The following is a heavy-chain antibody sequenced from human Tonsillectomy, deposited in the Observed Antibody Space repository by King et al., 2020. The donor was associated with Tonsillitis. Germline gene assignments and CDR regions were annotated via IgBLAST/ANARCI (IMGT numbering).Heavy chain of an antibody. Sequence: VQLVESGGGWVQPGGSLRLSCAASGFAFSGYSMNWVRQASGKGLEWVSYTSSSSRTIYYADSVKGRFTVSRDNAKNLLYLQMSSLRADDTAVYYCATLARSPTPVTQYPLFDDWGPGTLVTVSA. V-gene: IGHV3-48*01. J-gene: IGHJ4*02. CDR3: ATLARSPTPVTQYPLFDD. D-gene: IGHD4-23*01. CDR1: GFAFSGYS. CDR2: TSSSSRTI.